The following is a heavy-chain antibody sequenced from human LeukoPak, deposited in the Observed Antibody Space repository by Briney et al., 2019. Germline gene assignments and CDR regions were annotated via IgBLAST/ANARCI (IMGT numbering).Heavy chain of an antibody. J-gene: IGHJ6*04. CDR1: GGSIGSYY. V-gene: IGHV4-4*07. CDR3: AREERGPPLKSIAAAGPPNV. D-gene: IGHD6-13*01. CDR2: IYTSGST. Sequence: SETLSLTCTVSGGSIGSYYWSWIRQPAGKGLEWIGRIYTSGSTNYNPSLKSRVTISVDKSKNQFSLKLSSVTAADTAVYYCAREERGPPLKSIAAAGPPNVWGKGTTVTVSS.